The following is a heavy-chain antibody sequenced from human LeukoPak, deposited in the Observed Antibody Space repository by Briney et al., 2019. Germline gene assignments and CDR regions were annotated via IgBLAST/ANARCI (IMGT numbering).Heavy chain of an antibody. D-gene: IGHD2-15*01. Sequence: SETLSLTCTVSGGSISSYYWSWIRQPPGKGLEWIGDIYYSGSTNYNPSLKSRVTISVDTSKNQFSLKLNSVTAADTAVYYCAREEEYCSGGSCYLYFQHWGQGTLVTVSS. V-gene: IGHV4-59*01. CDR2: IYYSGST. J-gene: IGHJ1*01. CDR3: AREEEYCSGGSCYLYFQH. CDR1: GGSISSYY.